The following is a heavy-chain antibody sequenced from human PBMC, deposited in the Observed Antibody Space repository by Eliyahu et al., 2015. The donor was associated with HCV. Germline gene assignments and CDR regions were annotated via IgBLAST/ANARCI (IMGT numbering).Heavy chain of an antibody. CDR3: ARDIKATVSGDFWSGYYYYGMDV. V-gene: IGHV1-18*01. D-gene: IGHD3-3*01. J-gene: IGHJ6*02. CDR2: ISAYNGNT. CDR1: GYTFTSYG. Sequence: QVQLVQSGAEVKKPGASVKVSCKASGYTFTSYGIXWVRQAPGQGIEWMGWISAYNGNTNYAQKLQGRVTMTTDTSTSTAYMELRSLRSDDTAVYYCARDIKATVSGDFWSGYYYYGMDVWGQGTTVTVSS.